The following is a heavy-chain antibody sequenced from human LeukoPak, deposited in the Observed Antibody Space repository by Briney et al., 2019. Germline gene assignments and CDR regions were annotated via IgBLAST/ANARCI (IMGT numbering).Heavy chain of an antibody. Sequence: PGGSLRLSCAASGFTFSHYAMYWVRLAPGKGLEWVAVISYDGSNKYYADSVNGRFTISRDNSTNTLYLQMHSLRAEDTAVYYCARDWASGGNYYFMDVWGTGITVTVSS. CDR3: ARDWASGGNYYFMDV. J-gene: IGHJ6*03. D-gene: IGHD3-16*01. CDR1: GFTFSHYA. CDR2: ISYDGSNK. V-gene: IGHV3-30*01.